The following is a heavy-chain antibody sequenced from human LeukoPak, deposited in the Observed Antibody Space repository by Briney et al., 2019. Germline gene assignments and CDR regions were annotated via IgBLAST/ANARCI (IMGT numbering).Heavy chain of an antibody. CDR3: ARGTRMTPFDY. CDR2: IYSGGST. CDR1: GFTVSSNY. Sequence: GGSLRLSCAASGFTVSSNYMSWVRQAPGKGLEWVSVIYSGGSTYYADSVKGRFTISRDNSKNTLYLQMNSLGAEDTAVYYCARGTRMTPFDYWGQGTLVTVSS. J-gene: IGHJ4*02. V-gene: IGHV3-53*01. D-gene: IGHD1-14*01.